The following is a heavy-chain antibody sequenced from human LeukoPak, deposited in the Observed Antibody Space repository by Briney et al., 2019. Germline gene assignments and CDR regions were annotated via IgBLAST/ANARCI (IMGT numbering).Heavy chain of an antibody. J-gene: IGHJ4*02. V-gene: IGHV3-30*18. Sequence: GRSLRLSCAASGFTFSSYGMPWVRQAPGKGLEWVAVISYDGSNKYYADSVKGRFTISRDSSKNTLYLQMNSLRAEDTAIYYCAKDLGYCSGSSCSYFDYWGQGTLVTVSS. CDR2: ISYDGSNK. D-gene: IGHD2-15*01. CDR1: GFTFSSYG. CDR3: AKDLGYCSGSSCSYFDY.